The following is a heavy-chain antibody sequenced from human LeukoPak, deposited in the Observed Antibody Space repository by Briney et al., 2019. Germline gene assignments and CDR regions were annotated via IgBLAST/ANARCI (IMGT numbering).Heavy chain of an antibody. J-gene: IGHJ4*02. D-gene: IGHD1-26*01. CDR1: GGTFSSYA. V-gene: IGHV1-69*05. Sequence: SVKVSCKASGGTFSSYAISWVRQAPAQGLEWMGRIIPIFDTANYEQKFQGRVTITTDESTSTAYMELSSLRSEDTAVYYCARDGVGATQLDYWRQGTLVTVSS. CDR3: ARDGVGATQLDY. CDR2: IIPIFDTA.